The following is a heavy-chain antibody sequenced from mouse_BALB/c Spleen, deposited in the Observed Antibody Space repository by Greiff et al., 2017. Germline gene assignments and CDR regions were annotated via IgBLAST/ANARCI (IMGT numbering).Heavy chain of an antibody. J-gene: IGHJ1*01. CDR3: ARGRYDGYFDV. Sequence: VQGVESGAELAKPGASVKMSCKASGYTFTSYWMHWVKQRPGQGLEWIGYINPSTGYTEYNQKFKDKATLTADKSSSTAYMQLSSLTSEDSAVYYCARGRYDGYFDVWGAGTTVTVSS. CDR2: INPSTGYT. V-gene: IGHV1-7*01. CDR1: GYTFTSYW. D-gene: IGHD2-14*01.